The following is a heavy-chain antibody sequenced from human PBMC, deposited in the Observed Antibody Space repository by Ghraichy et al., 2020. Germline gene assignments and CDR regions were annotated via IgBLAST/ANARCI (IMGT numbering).Heavy chain of an antibody. CDR1: GGSFSGYY. CDR3: ARGLTVLRYFDWSGGCFDY. Sequence: SETLSLTCAVYGGSFSGYYWSWIRQPPGKGLEWIGEINHSGSTNYNPSLKSRVTISVDTSKNQFSLKLSSVTAADTAVYYCARGLTVLRYFDWSGGCFDYWGQGTLVTVSS. D-gene: IGHD3-9*01. CDR2: INHSGST. V-gene: IGHV4-34*01. J-gene: IGHJ4*02.